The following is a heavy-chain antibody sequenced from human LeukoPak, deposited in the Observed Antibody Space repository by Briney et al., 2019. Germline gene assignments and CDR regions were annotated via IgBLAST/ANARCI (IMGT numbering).Heavy chain of an antibody. Sequence: GGSLRLSCAASGFTVSSNYMSWVRQAPGKGLEWVSVIYSDATTYYAESVKGRFTISRDNSKNTLFLQMNSLRAEDTAVYYCARGWASGGSYYFDYWGQGTLVTVSS. V-gene: IGHV3-53*01. CDR1: GFTVSSNY. CDR2: IYSDATT. J-gene: IGHJ4*02. CDR3: ARGWASGGSYYFDY. D-gene: IGHD3-10*01.